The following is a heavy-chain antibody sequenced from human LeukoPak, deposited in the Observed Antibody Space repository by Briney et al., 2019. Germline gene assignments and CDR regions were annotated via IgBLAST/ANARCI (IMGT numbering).Heavy chain of an antibody. D-gene: IGHD3-10*01. J-gene: IGHJ4*02. CDR2: IYYSGST. Sequence: PSETLSLTCTVSGGSVSISSYYWGWLRQPPGKGLEWIGSIYYSGSTYYNPSLKSRVTISVDTSKNQFSLKLSSVTAADTAVYYCARHRTGTVWFGEFTGFDYWGQGTLVTVSS. CDR3: ARHRTGTVWFGEFTGFDY. V-gene: IGHV4-39*01. CDR1: GGSVSISSYY.